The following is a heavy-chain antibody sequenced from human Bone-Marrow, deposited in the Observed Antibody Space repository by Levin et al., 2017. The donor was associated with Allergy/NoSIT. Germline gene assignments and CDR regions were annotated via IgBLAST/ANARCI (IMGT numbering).Heavy chain of an antibody. CDR1: GFTFSSYW. J-gene: IGHJ4*02. V-gene: IGHV3-7*01. CDR3: ARAGPGRSGFYFDY. D-gene: IGHD6-25*01. CDR2: IKQDGSEK. Sequence: GGSLRLSCAASGFTFSSYWMSWVRQAPGKGLEWVANIKQDGSEKYYVDSVKGRFTISRDNAKNSLYLQMNSLRAEDTAVYYCARAGPGRSGFYFDYWGQGTLVTVSS.